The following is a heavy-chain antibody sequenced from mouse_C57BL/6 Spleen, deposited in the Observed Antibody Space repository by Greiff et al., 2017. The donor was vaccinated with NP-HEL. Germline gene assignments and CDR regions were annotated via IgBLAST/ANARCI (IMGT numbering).Heavy chain of an antibody. J-gene: IGHJ3*01. D-gene: IGHD2-4*01. V-gene: IGHV1-26*01. CDR2: INPNNGGT. CDR1: GYTFTDYY. Sequence: VQLQQSGPELVKPGASVKISCKASGYTFTDYYMNWVKQSHGKSLEWIGDINPNNGGTRYNQKFKGKATLTVDKSSSTAYMELRSLTSDDSAFYYCARDDYDWFAYWGQGTLVTVSA. CDR3: ARDDYDWFAY.